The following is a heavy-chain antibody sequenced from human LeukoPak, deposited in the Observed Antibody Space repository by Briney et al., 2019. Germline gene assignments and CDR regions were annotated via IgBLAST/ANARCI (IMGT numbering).Heavy chain of an antibody. D-gene: IGHD3-22*01. CDR1: GFTFSSYG. CDR2: IKQDGSEK. Sequence: PGGSLRLSCAASGFTFSSYGMSWVRQAPGKGLEWVANIKQDGSEKYYVDSVKGRFTISRDNSKNTLYLQMNSLRVEDTALYYCAKDPPAPIVGVFDIWGQGTMVTVSS. CDR3: AKDPPAPIVGVFDI. J-gene: IGHJ3*02. V-gene: IGHV3-7*01.